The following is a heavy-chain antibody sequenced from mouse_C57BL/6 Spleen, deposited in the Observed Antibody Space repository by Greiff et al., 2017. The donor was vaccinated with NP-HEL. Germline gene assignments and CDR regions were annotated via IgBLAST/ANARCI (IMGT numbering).Heavy chain of an antibody. V-gene: IGHV1-54*01. D-gene: IGHD1-1*02. CDR3: AREVENYFDY. Sequence: QVQLQQSGAELVRPGTSVKVSCKASGYAFTNYLIEWVKQRPGQGLEWIGVINPGSGGTNYNEKFKGKATLTADKSSSTAYMQLSSLTSEDSAVYFCAREVENYFDYWGQGTTLTVSS. CDR2: INPGSGGT. CDR1: GYAFTNYL. J-gene: IGHJ2*01.